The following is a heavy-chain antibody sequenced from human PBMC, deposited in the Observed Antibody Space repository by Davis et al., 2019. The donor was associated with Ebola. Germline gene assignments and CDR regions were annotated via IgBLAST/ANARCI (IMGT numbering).Heavy chain of an antibody. D-gene: IGHD1-1*01. CDR3: ARGAQVWKHDYYCLDV. CDR1: GFTVSTYA. CDR2: ISDDGTNK. V-gene: IGHV3-30-3*01. J-gene: IGHJ6*03. Sequence: PGGSLRLSCAASGFTVSTYAMHWVRQAPGKGLEGVAVISDDGTNKYYADSVKGRFTISRDNAKNTLYLHMNSLRAEDSAVYYCARGAQVWKHDYYCLDVWGKGTTVTVSS.